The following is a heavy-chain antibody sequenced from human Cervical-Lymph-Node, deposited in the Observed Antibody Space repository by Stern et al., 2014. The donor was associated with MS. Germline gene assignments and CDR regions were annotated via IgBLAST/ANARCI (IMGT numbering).Heavy chain of an antibody. CDR1: GGTFNNYA. D-gene: IGHD3-16*01. V-gene: IGHV1-69*01. Sequence: VPMVESGAAVKKPGSSVRVSCRASGGTFNNYAIAWVRQAPGKGLEWLGGIIRLLGTSTYARIFQGSITINAVDFSPVYMELSGLTSDDTAVYYCARDRSMGVTPFFDYWGQGTLVTVSS. J-gene: IGHJ4*02. CDR2: IIRLLGTS. CDR3: ARDRSMGVTPFFDY.